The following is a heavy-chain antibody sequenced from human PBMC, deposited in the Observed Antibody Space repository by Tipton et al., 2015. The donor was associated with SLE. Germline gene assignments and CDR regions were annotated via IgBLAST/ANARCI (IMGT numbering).Heavy chain of an antibody. V-gene: IGHV4-61*09. J-gene: IGHJ6*02. Sequence: TLSLTCSVSGGSLSSDFYWSWIRKPAGKGLEWIGHFFSSTIIKYNPSFRSRLSISADMSKNQLSLRLTSVTAADTGLYYCARGIKGTIFDQIFGVDVWGRGTTVTVSS. CDR3: ARGIKGTIFDQIFGVDV. CDR2: FFSSTII. D-gene: IGHD3-10*02. CDR1: GGSLSSDF.